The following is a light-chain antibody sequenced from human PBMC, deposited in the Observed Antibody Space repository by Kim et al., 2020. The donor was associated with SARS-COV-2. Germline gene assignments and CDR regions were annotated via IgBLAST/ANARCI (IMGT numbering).Light chain of an antibody. Sequence: PGQRATLSCRASQSVSSSYLSWYQHKPGQAPRLLIYAASTRATAIPARFSGSGSGTDFTLTITSLQPEDFAVYYCQQDHNFPCTFGQGTKVDIK. CDR2: AAS. CDR1: QSVSSSY. J-gene: IGKJ1*01. CDR3: QQDHNFPCT. V-gene: IGKV3D-7*01.